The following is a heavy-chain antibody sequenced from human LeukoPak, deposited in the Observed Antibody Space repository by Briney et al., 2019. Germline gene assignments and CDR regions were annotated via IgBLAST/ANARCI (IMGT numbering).Heavy chain of an antibody. CDR3: AKGAYDFLEIAYFDY. D-gene: IGHD3-3*01. CDR2: EGSAGGT. V-gene: IGHV3-23*01. J-gene: IGHJ4*02. Sequence: PGGSLRLSCTASGSTLTNHAVSWVRQAPGKGLEWVSAEGSAGGTYYADSVKGRFTISRDNSKNTLFLQMNSLRAEDTAIYYCAKGAYDFLEIAYFDYWGQGALVTVSS. CDR1: GSTLTNHA.